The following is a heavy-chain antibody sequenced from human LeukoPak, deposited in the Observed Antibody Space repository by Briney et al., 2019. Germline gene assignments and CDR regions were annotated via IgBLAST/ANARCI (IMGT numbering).Heavy chain of an antibody. CDR1: GYTFPSYF. CDR2: INAGNGNT. CDR3: ARDPIGSRWPYYFDY. J-gene: IGHJ4*02. V-gene: IGHV1-3*01. Sequence: ASVKVSCKASGYTFPSYFMHWVRQAPGQRLEWMGWINAGNGNTKYSQKFQARVTNTRDTSASTAYMELSSLRSEDTAVYYCARDPIGSRWPYYFDYWGQGSLVTVSS. D-gene: IGHD6-13*01.